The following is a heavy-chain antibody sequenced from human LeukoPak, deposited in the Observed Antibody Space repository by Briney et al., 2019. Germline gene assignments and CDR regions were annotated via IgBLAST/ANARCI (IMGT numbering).Heavy chain of an antibody. CDR3: ARSYYGGNSEDAFDI. D-gene: IGHD4-23*01. CDR2: IYHSGST. V-gene: IGHV4-30-2*01. CDR1: GGSISSGGYS. J-gene: IGHJ3*02. Sequence: SETLSLTCAVSGGSISSGGYSWSWIRQPPGKGLEWIGYIYHSGSTYYNPSLKSRVTISVDRSKNQFSLKLSSVTAADTAVYYCARSYYGGNSEDAFDIWGQGTMVTVSS.